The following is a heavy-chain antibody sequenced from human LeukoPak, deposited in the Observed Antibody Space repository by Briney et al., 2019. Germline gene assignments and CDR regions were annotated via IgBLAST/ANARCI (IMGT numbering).Heavy chain of an antibody. Sequence: GGSLRLSCAVSGFSVTNNYMSWVRQAPGKGLEWVSVFYVGGATYYADSVKGRFTISRDNSENTLYLQMKSLRAEDTAVYYCARGDGYNFFDYWGQGTLVTVSS. J-gene: IGHJ4*02. V-gene: IGHV3-53*01. CDR2: FYVGGAT. CDR3: ARGDGYNFFDY. CDR1: GFSVTNNY. D-gene: IGHD5-24*01.